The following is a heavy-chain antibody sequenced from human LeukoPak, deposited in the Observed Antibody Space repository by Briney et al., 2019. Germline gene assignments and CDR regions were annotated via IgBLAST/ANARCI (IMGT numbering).Heavy chain of an antibody. D-gene: IGHD3-3*01. CDR3: ARAVRFLEWLDV. Sequence: SETLSLTCTVSGCSISSYYWSWLRQPPGKGLEWIGYIYYSGSTNYNPSLKSGVTIPVDTSKNQFSLKLSSVTAADTAVYYCARAVRFLEWLDVWGQGTTVTVSS. CDR2: IYYSGST. V-gene: IGHV4-59*01. J-gene: IGHJ6*02. CDR1: GCSISSYY.